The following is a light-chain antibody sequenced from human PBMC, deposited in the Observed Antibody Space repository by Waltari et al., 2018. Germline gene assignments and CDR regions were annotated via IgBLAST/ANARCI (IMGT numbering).Light chain of an antibody. J-gene: IGKJ4*01. CDR1: QSVSSK. Sequence: EIVMTQSPATLSVSPGERVTLSCRASQSVSSKLVWYQQKPGQAPRLLVYGAFTRATGIPARFSGSGSGTEFTLTISSLQSEDFAVYYCQQYNNWPPLTFGGGTKVEIK. CDR3: QQYNNWPPLT. V-gene: IGKV3-15*01. CDR2: GAF.